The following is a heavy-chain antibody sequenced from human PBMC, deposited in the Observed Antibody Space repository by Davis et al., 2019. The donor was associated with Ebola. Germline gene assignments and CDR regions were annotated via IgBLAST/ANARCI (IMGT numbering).Heavy chain of an antibody. V-gene: IGHV1-2*02. CDR3: ARDLRRFRESPDSFDY. CDR2: INPNSGGT. D-gene: IGHD3-16*01. CDR1: GYTFTGYY. J-gene: IGHJ4*02. Sequence: ASVKVSCKASGYTFTGYYIHWVRQAPGQGLEWMGWINPNSGGTNYAQKFQGRVTLTTDTSTSTAYMELRSLRSDDTAVYYCARDLRRFRESPDSFDYWGQGTLVTVSS.